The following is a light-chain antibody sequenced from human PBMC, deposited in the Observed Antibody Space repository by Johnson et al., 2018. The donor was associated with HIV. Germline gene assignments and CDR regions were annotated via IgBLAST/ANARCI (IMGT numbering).Light chain of an antibody. V-gene: IGLV1-51*01. J-gene: IGLJ1*01. CDR3: GTWDSSLSAYV. CDR1: NSNIGNNY. Sequence: QSVLTQPPSVSAAPGQKVTISCSGSNSNIGNNYVSWYQQVPGTAPKLLIYDNNKRPSGIPDRFSGSKSGTSATLGITRLQTGDEADYYCGTWDSSLSAYVFGTGTNVTVL. CDR2: DNN.